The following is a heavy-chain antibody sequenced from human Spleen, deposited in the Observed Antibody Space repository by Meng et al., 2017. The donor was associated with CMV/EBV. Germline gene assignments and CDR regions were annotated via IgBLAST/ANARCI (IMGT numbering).Heavy chain of an antibody. J-gene: IGHJ5*02. CDR3: ASLRGDYCSSTSCYVDP. Sequence: QWQLQEVGAGLFKPSGTRSLTCPVYGGSFSGYYWSWIRQPPGKGLEWIGEINHSGSTNYNPSLKSRVTISVDTSKNQFSLKLSSVTAADTAVYYCASLRGDYCSSTSCYVDPWGQGTLVTVSS. D-gene: IGHD2-2*01. CDR2: INHSGST. V-gene: IGHV4-34*01. CDR1: GGSFSGYY.